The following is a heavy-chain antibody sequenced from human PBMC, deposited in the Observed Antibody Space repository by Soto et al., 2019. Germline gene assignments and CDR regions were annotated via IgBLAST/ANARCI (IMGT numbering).Heavy chain of an antibody. V-gene: IGHV4-31*03. J-gene: IGHJ5*02. D-gene: IGHD2-2*01. CDR2: IYYSGST. CDR3: ARGESPVVPAAKAYPNWFDP. Sequence: SETLSLTCTVSGGSISSGGYYWSWIRQHPGKGLEWIGYIYYSGSTYYNPSLKSRVTISVDTSKNQFSLKLSSVTAADTAVYYCARGESPVVPAAKAYPNWFDPWGQGTLVTVSS. CDR1: GGSISSGGYY.